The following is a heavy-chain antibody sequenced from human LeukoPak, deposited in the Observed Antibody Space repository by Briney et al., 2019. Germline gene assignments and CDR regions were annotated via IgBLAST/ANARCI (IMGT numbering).Heavy chain of an antibody. V-gene: IGHV3-23*01. CDR3: ALHRGYHNGDVVGYFDL. CDR1: GLGFSSYA. CDR2: IRESGGST. Sequence: GGSLRLSCEVSGLGFSSYAMSWVRQAPGKGPEWVSVIRESGGSTAYADSVTGRFTISRDNSKKTLYLQMNSLRAEDTAVYYCALHRGYHNGDVVGYFDLWGRGSLVIVSS. J-gene: IGHJ2*01. D-gene: IGHD6-13*01.